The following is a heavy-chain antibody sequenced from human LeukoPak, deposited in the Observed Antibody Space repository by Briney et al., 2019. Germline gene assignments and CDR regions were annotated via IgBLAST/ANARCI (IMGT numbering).Heavy chain of an antibody. J-gene: IGHJ4*02. CDR3: ARERELPNQTLIDY. Sequence: SETLSLTCTVSGGSISSYYWNWIRQPAGKGLEWIGRIYTSGSTNCNPSLKSRVTMSVDTSKNQFSLKLSSVTAADTAVYYCARERELPNQTLIDYWGQGTLVTVSS. CDR2: IYTSGST. V-gene: IGHV4-4*07. D-gene: IGHD1-26*01. CDR1: GGSISSYY.